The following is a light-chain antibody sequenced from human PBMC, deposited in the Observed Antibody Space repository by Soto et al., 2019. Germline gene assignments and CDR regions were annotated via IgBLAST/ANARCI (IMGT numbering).Light chain of an antibody. CDR1: EIISKW. CDR3: QHYNSYLET. Sequence: DIQITQSPSTLSASVGDRVTITCRASEIISKWLAWYQQKPGTDPKLLIYQASSLESGVPSRFSGSGSGTEFTLTITSLQPDDFATYYCQHYNSYLETFGQGTKVEIK. V-gene: IGKV1-5*03. CDR2: QAS. J-gene: IGKJ1*01.